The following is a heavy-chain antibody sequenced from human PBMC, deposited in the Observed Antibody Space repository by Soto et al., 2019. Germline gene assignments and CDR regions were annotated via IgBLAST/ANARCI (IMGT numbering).Heavy chain of an antibody. Sequence: HPGGSLRLSCAASGFTFSSYEMNWVRQAPGKGLEWVSYISSSGSTIYYADSVKGRFTISRDNAKNSLYLQMNSLRAEDTAVYYCARERAPQTLLPYYYYYYGMDVWGQGTTVTVSS. V-gene: IGHV3-48*03. CDR2: ISSSGSTI. CDR1: GFTFSSYE. J-gene: IGHJ6*02. CDR3: ARERAPQTLLPYYYYYYGMDV.